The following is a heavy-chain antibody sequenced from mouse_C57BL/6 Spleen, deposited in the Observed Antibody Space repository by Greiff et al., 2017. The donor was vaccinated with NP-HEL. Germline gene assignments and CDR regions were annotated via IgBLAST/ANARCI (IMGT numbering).Heavy chain of an antibody. J-gene: IGHJ4*01. Sequence: QVQLQQSGAELARPGASVKLSCKASGYTFTSYGISWVKQRTGQGLEWIGEIYPRSGNTYYNEKFKGKATLTADKSSSTAYMELRSLTSEDSAVYFCARGSMVTYYYAMDYSGQGTSVTVSS. CDR3: ARGSMVTYYYAMDY. V-gene: IGHV1-81*01. CDR2: IYPRSGNT. CDR1: GYTFTSYG. D-gene: IGHD2-2*01.